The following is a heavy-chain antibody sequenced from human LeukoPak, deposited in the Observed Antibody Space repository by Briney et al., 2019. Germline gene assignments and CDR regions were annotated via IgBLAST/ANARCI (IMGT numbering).Heavy chain of an antibody. Sequence: SETLSLTCAVSGGSISSGGYSWSWIRQPPGKGLEWIGYIYHSGSTYYNPSLKSRVTVSVDRSKNQFSLKLSSETAADTAVYYRARVVSNYYFDYWGQGTLVTVSS. CDR3: ARVVSNYYFDY. CDR1: GGSISSGGYS. CDR2: IYHSGST. J-gene: IGHJ4*02. D-gene: IGHD3-22*01. V-gene: IGHV4-30-2*01.